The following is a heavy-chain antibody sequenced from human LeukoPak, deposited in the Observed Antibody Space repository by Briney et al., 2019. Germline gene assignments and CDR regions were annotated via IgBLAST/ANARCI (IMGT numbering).Heavy chain of an antibody. CDR1: GFAFRTYS. D-gene: IGHD3-10*01. J-gene: IGHJ4*02. CDR2: IASSSTII. V-gene: IGHV3-48*04. Sequence: GGSLRLSCAASGFAFRTYSMTWVRQAPGKGLEWVSYIASSSTIIFYADSVKGRFTISRDNAKNSLYLQMNSLRAEDTAVYYCATPLSIGGYWGQGTLVTVSS. CDR3: ATPLSIGGY.